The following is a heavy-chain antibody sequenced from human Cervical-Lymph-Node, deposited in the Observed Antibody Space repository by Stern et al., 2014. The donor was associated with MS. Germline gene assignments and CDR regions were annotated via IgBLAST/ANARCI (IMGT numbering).Heavy chain of an antibody. Sequence: EVQLVESGGGLVKPGGSLRLSCAASGFTFSSYSMNWVRQAPGKGLEWVSSISSSSSYIYYADSVKGRFTISRDNAKNSLYLQMNSLRAEDTAVYYCARDVEVGATVAFDIWGQGTMVTVSS. D-gene: IGHD1-26*01. V-gene: IGHV3-21*01. CDR3: ARDVEVGATVAFDI. CDR1: GFTFSSYS. CDR2: ISSSSSYI. J-gene: IGHJ3*02.